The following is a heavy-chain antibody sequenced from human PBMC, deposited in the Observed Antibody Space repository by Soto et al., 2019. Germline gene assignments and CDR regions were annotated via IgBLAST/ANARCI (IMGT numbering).Heavy chain of an antibody. Sequence: GGSLRLSCAASGFTFSRYGMHWVRQAPGKGLQWVSVISYDGSNRDYADSVKGRFTISRDNSKTTVFLQMNSLRVDDTGVYYCAKRGQSDFYHSGIDVWGQGTTVTVSS. CDR2: ISYDGSNR. J-gene: IGHJ6*02. CDR1: GFTFSRYG. V-gene: IGHV3-30*18. CDR3: AKRGQSDFYHSGIDV.